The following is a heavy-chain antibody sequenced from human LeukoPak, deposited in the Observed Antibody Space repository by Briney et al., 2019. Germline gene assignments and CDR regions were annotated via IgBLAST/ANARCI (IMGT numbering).Heavy chain of an antibody. CDR1: AYTLTELS. V-gene: IGHV1-24*01. CDR2: FDPEDGEA. CDR3: ATGGGGGSANQHYYYYYYMDV. Sequence: AVKVSCKFSAYTLTELSMHWVRLAHGKGLGWMGGFDPEDGEAIDAQKLQGRVTMTEDTSTDTAYMELSSLRSEDTAVYYCATGGGGGSANQHYYYYYYMDVWGKGTTVTVSS. D-gene: IGHD2-15*01. J-gene: IGHJ6*03.